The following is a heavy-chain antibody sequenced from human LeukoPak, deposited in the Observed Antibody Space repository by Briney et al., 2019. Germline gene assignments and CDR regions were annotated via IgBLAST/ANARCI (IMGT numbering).Heavy chain of an antibody. V-gene: IGHV4-34*01. Sequence: SETLSLTCAVYGGSFSGYYWSWIRQPPGKGLEWIGEINHSGSTNYNPSLKSRVTISVDTSKNQFSLKLSSVTAADTAVYYCARAKHYYGSGRYGPYYYYYGMDVWGQGTTVTVSS. J-gene: IGHJ6*02. CDR2: INHSGST. D-gene: IGHD3-10*01. CDR1: GGSFSGYY. CDR3: ARAKHYYGSGRYGPYYYYYGMDV.